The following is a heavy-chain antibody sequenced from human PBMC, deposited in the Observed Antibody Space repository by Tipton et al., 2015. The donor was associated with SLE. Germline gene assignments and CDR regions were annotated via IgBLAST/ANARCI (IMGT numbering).Heavy chain of an antibody. CDR3: ARVKIAAAGTLDY. Sequence: SLRLSCAASGFTFSSYWMHWVRQAPGKGLVWVSRINSDGSSTSYADSVKGRFTISRDNAKNTLYLQMNSLRAEDTAVYYCARVKIAAAGTLDYWGQGTLVTVSS. CDR1: GFTFSSYW. V-gene: IGHV3-74*01. J-gene: IGHJ4*02. D-gene: IGHD6-13*01. CDR2: INSDGSST.